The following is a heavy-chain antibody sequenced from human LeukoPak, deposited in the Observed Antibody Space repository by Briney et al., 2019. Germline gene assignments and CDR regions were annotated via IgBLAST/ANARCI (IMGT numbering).Heavy chain of an antibody. D-gene: IGHD2-2*01. CDR1: GFTFSSYG. CDR3: AKDIVVVPAAIARYYYYGTDV. CDR2: ISYDGSKK. J-gene: IGHJ6*02. Sequence: GRSLRLSCAASGFTFSSYGMHWVRQAPGKGLEWVAVISYDGSKKYYADSVKGRFTISRDNTKNTLYLQTNSLRAEDTAVYYCAKDIVVVPAAIARYYYYGTDVWGQGTTVTVSS. V-gene: IGHV3-30*18.